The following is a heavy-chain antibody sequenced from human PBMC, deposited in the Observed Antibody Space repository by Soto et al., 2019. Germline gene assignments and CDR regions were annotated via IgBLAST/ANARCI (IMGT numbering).Heavy chain of an antibody. Sequence: SVNVSCKSSGGTFSSYAISWVRQAPGQGLECMGWIIPIFGTANYAQKFQGRVTITADKSTSTAYMELSSLRSEDTAVYYCARVHCSSTSCYRGGTYYYYGMDVWGQGTTVTVSS. D-gene: IGHD2-2*01. V-gene: IGHV1-69*06. CDR3: ARVHCSSTSCYRGGTYYYYGMDV. CDR2: IIPIFGTA. CDR1: GGTFSSYA. J-gene: IGHJ6*02.